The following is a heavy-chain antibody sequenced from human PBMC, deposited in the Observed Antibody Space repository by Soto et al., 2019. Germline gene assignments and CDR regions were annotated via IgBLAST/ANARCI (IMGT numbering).Heavy chain of an antibody. CDR2: IIPIFGTA. D-gene: IGHD6-13*01. CDR1: GGTFGSYA. J-gene: IGHJ4*02. Sequence: SVKVSCKASGGTFGSYAISWVRQAPGQGLEWMGGIIPIFGTANYAQKFQGRVTITADESTSTAYMELSSLRSEDTAVYYCARDRRQSSSSYYFDYRGQGTLVTVSS. V-gene: IGHV1-69*13. CDR3: ARDRRQSSSSYYFDY.